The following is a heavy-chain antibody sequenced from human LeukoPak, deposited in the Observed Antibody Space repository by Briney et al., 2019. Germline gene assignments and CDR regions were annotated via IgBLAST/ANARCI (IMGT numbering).Heavy chain of an antibody. CDR1: GASISSYY. J-gene: IGHJ4*02. D-gene: IGHD6-13*01. CDR3: ASGPYPAAGTDHQFDY. CDR2: IYYSGST. Sequence: PSETQSLTCTVSGASISSYYWSWIRQPPGKGLEWIGYIYYSGSTKYNPSLKSRVTISVDTSKNQFSLKVSSVTAEDTAVYYCASGPYPAAGTDHQFDYWGQGTLVTVSS. V-gene: IGHV4-59*01.